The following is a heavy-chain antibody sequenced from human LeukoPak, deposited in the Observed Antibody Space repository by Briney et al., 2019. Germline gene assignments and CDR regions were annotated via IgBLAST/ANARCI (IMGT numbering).Heavy chain of an antibody. CDR2: IYTSGTT. D-gene: IGHD2-21*02. Sequence: SETLSLTCTVSGGSISSYYWSWIRQPAGKGLEWLGRIYTSGTTNYNPSLKSRVTMSVDTSKNQFSLKLSSVTAADTAVYYCARGRNCGGDCYYFAYWGQGTLVTVSS. J-gene: IGHJ4*02. CDR3: ARGRNCGGDCYYFAY. CDR1: GGSISSYY. V-gene: IGHV4-4*07.